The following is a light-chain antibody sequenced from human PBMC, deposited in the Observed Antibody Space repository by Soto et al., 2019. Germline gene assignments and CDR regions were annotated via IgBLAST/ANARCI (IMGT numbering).Light chain of an antibody. Sequence: ETVLTQSPGTLSLSPGERATLSCRASQSVSSNLAWYQQKPGQAPRLLIYGASTRATAIPARFSGSGSGTEFTLTISSLQSEDFAVYYCQQYNNWPVTFGQGTKVDIK. J-gene: IGKJ1*01. V-gene: IGKV3-15*01. CDR3: QQYNNWPVT. CDR2: GAS. CDR1: QSVSSN.